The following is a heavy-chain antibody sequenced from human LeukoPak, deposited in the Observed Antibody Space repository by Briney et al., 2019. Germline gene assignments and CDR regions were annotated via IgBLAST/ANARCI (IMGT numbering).Heavy chain of an antibody. CDR1: GYTFTSYG. Sequence: GASVKVSCKASGYTFTSYGISWVRQAPGQGLEWMGWISAYNGNTNYAQKLQGRVTMTTDTSTSTAYLELRSLRSDDTAVYYCARSIQRRDGYPPFENAFDIWGQGTMVTVSS. D-gene: IGHD5-24*01. CDR2: ISAYNGNT. V-gene: IGHV1-18*01. CDR3: ARSIQRRDGYPPFENAFDI. J-gene: IGHJ3*02.